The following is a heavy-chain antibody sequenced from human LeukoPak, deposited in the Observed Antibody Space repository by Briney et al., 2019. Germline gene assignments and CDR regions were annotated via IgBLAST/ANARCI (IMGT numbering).Heavy chain of an antibody. Sequence: GESLKISCKGSGYSFTSYWIGWVRQMPGKGLEWMGIIYPGDSDTRYSPSFQGQVTISADKSISTSYLQWSSRKASDTAMYYCARHVPLWFGEGWFDPWGQGTLVTVSS. J-gene: IGHJ5*02. V-gene: IGHV5-51*01. D-gene: IGHD3-10*01. CDR3: ARHVPLWFGEGWFDP. CDR1: GYSFTSYW. CDR2: IYPGDSDT.